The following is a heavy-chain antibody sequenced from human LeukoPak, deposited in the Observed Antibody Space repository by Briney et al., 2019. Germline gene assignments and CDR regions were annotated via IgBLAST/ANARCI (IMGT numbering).Heavy chain of an antibody. J-gene: IGHJ4*02. V-gene: IGHV4-59*01. CDR1: GGSISSYY. CDR2: IYYTGIT. CDR3: ARAWYAKFDY. Sequence: SETLSLTCTVSGGSISSYYWSWIRQPPGKGLELIGYIYYTGITNYNPSLKSRVTISVDTSKTQFSLKLSSVTSVDTAVYYCARAWYAKFDYWGQGTLVAVSS. D-gene: IGHD6-13*01.